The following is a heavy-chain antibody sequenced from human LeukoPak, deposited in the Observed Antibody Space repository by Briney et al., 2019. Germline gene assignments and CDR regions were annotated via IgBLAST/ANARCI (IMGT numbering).Heavy chain of an antibody. J-gene: IGHJ4*02. CDR2: ISSSSSYI. Sequence: GGSLRLSCAASGFTFSSYSMNWVRQAPGKGLEWVSSISSSSSYIYYADSVKGRFTISRDNAKNSLYLQMNSLRAEDTAVYYCAGDATRSGSYPFDYWGQGTLVTVSS. V-gene: IGHV3-21*01. D-gene: IGHD1-26*01. CDR1: GFTFSSYS. CDR3: AGDATRSGSYPFDY.